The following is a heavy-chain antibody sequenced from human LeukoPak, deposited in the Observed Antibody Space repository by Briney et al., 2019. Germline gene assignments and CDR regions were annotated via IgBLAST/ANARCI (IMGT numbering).Heavy chain of an antibody. D-gene: IGHD2-2*01. Sequence: PGGSLRLSCAASGFTFSSYGMHWVRQAPGKGLEWVAVIWYDGSNKYYADSVKGRFAISRDNSKNTLYLQMNSLRAEDTAVYYCARDGEVLPASGYYYYYYYIDVWGKGTTITVSS. CDR3: ARDGEVLPASGYYYYYYYIDV. V-gene: IGHV3-33*01. CDR1: GFTFSSYG. CDR2: IWYDGSNK. J-gene: IGHJ6*03.